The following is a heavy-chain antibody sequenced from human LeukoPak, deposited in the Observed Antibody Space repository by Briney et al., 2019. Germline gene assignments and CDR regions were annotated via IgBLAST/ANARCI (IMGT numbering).Heavy chain of an antibody. J-gene: IGHJ5*02. D-gene: IGHD3-3*01. V-gene: IGHV1-2*02. CDR2: INPNSGGT. CDR1: GSTFTGYY. Sequence: VASVKVSCKAYGSTFTGYYMHWVRQAPGQGLEWMGWINPNSGGTNYAQKFQGRVTMTRDTSISTAYMELSRLRSDDTAVYYCATPFNYDFWMGYEKRENWFDPWGQGTLVTVSS. CDR3: ATPFNYDFWMGYEKRENWFDP.